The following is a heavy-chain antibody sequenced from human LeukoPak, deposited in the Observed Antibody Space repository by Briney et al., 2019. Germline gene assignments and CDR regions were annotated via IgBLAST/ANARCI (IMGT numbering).Heavy chain of an antibody. CDR1: GFTFSGSA. J-gene: IGHJ4*02. CDR2: IRSKANSYAT. Sequence: GGSLRLSCAASGFTFSGSAMHWVRQASGKGLEWVGRIRSKANSYATAYAASVEGRFTISRDDSKNTAYLQMNSLKTEDTAVYYCTRLQGVGGQPGYWGQGTLVTVSS. CDR3: TRLQGVGGQPGY. V-gene: IGHV3-73*01. D-gene: IGHD1-26*01.